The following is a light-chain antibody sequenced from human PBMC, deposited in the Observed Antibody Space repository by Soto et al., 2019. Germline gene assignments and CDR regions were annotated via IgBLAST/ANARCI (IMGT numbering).Light chain of an antibody. CDR2: LGS. Sequence: DIVMTQSPLSLPVAPGEPASISCRCSQSLLHSNGYKLLDWVLQKPGQAPPALIYLGSNRASGGPDRFRCRGSGTDFTLKISRVEAEDVGVYYCMQPLQSWTFGQGTKVDIK. J-gene: IGKJ1*01. V-gene: IGKV2-28*01. CDR3: MQPLQSWT. CDR1: QSLLHSNGYKL.